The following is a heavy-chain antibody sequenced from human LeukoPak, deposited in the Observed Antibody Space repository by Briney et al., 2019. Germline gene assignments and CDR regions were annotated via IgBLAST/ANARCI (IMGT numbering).Heavy chain of an antibody. CDR3: ARRGDSSGYFENDY. V-gene: IGHV4-39*01. Sequence: PSETLSLTCTVSGSSISSSSYYWGWIRQPPGKGLEWIGSIYYSGSTYYNPSLKSRVTISVDTSKNQFSLKLSSVTAADTAVYYCARRGDSSGYFENDYWGQGTLVTVSS. CDR1: GSSISSSSYY. D-gene: IGHD3-22*01. CDR2: IYYSGST. J-gene: IGHJ4*02.